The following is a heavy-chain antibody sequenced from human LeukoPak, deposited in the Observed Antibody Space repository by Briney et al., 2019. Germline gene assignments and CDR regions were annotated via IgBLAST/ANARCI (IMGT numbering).Heavy chain of an antibody. CDR1: GFTFSSYL. V-gene: IGHV3-23*01. Sequence: GGSLRLSCAAYGFTFSSYLMNWVRQAPGKGLEWVSTLNVDGGTFYADSVKGRFTISRDNSKNTLYLQIHSPRAEDTAVYYCASRAPCSGDTCYGLTYWGQGTLVTVSS. CDR3: ASRAPCSGDTCYGLTY. J-gene: IGHJ4*02. D-gene: IGHD2-15*01. CDR2: LNVDGGT.